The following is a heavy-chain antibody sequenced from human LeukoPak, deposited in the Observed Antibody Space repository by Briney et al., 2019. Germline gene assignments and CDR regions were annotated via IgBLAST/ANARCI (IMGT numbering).Heavy chain of an antibody. CDR3: VRARTYYFDY. J-gene: IGHJ4*02. V-gene: IGHV1-2*02. CDR2: INPNSGGT. Sequence: ASVKVSCKASGYSFTGYYIHWVRQAPGQGLEWMGWINPNSGGTNYAQKFQGRVTMTRDTSISTAYMELGWLTSDDTAVYYCVRARTYYFDYWGQGTLATVSS. CDR1: GYSFTGYY.